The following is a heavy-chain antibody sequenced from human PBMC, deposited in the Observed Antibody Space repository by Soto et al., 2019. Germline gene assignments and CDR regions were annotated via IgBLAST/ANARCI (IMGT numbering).Heavy chain of an antibody. CDR3: AREAIAVAGIGYFDY. CDR1: GFTFSSYA. CDR2: ISGSGGST. J-gene: IGHJ4*02. D-gene: IGHD6-19*01. V-gene: IGHV3-23*01. Sequence: PGGSLRLSCAASGFTFSSYAMSWVRQAPGKGLEWVSAISGSGGSTYYADSVKGWVTMTRDTSISTAYMELSRLRSDDTAVYYCAREAIAVAGIGYFDYWGQGTLVTVSS.